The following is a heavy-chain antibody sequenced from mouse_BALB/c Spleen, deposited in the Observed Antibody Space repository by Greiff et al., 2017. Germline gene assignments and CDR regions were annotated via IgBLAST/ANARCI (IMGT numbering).Heavy chain of an antibody. D-gene: IGHD2-4*01. J-gene: IGHJ3*01. CDR1: GYTFTSYY. CDR3: TRPYDYDWFAY. CDR2: INPSNGGT. Sequence: QVQLKQSGAELVKPGASVKLSCKASGYTFTSYYMYWVKQRPGQGLEWIGEINPSNGGTNFNEKFKSKATLTVDKSSSTAYMQLSSLTSEDSAVYYCTRPYDYDWFAYWGQGTLVTVSA. V-gene: IGHV1S81*02.